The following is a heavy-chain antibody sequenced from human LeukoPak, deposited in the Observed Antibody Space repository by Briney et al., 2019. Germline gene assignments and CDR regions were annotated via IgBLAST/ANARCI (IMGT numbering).Heavy chain of an antibody. Sequence: AGGSLRLSCAASGFIFSDYYMSWIRQAPGKGLEWVSYISSSGITIYHADSVKGRFGISRDNAKNSPYLQMNSLRAEDTAVYYCARTYSGSYFDYWGLGSLVTVSS. CDR1: GFIFSDYY. CDR2: ISSSGITI. V-gene: IGHV3-11*01. J-gene: IGHJ4*02. CDR3: ARTYSGSYFDY. D-gene: IGHD1-26*01.